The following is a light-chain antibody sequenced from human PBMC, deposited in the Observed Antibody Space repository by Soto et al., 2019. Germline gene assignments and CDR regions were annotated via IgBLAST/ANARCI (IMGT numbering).Light chain of an antibody. Sequence: EIVMRQSPATLSVSPGERATLSCRASQSVSSNLAWYQQKPGQAPRLLIYGASTRATGIPARFSGSGSGTEFTLTISSLQSEDFAVYYCQQYNNWLIYTFGQGTKVDIK. J-gene: IGKJ2*01. V-gene: IGKV3-15*01. CDR2: GAS. CDR3: QQYNNWLIYT. CDR1: QSVSSN.